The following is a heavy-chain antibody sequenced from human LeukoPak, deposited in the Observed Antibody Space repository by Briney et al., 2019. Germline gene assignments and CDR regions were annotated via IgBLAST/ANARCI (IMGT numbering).Heavy chain of an antibody. V-gene: IGHV3-23*01. Sequence: GGSLRLSCAGSGFTFSNAWMNWVRQAPGKGLEWVSAISGSGGSTYYADSVKGRFTISRDNSKNTLYLQMNSLRAEDTAVYYCARDHSGSYFDYWGQGTLVTVSS. CDR1: GFTFSNAW. CDR3: ARDHSGSYFDY. CDR2: ISGSGGST. D-gene: IGHD1-26*01. J-gene: IGHJ4*02.